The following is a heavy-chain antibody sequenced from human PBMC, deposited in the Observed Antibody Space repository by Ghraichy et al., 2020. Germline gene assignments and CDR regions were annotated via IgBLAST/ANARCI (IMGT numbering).Heavy chain of an antibody. V-gene: IGHV3-23*01. J-gene: IGHJ4*02. CDR1: GFTFSNYV. CDR3: ARGECSGGSCFSIDY. CDR2: ISGNGGT. D-gene: IGHD2-15*01. Sequence: LTCVASGFTFSNYVIRWVRQAPGKGLEWVSSISGNGGTYYTDSVKGRFTISRDRSSNTIYMQMNSLRAEDTAVYYCARGECSGGSCFSIDYWGQGTLVTVSS.